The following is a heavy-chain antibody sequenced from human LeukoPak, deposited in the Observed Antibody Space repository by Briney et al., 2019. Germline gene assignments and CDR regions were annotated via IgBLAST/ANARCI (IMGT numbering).Heavy chain of an antibody. CDR3: ARGYSSGWYSPFDH. CDR1: GGSISSYY. J-gene: IGHJ4*02. Sequence: SETLSLTCTVSGGSISSYYWSWIRQPPGKGLEWIGYIYYSGSTNYNPSLKSRVTISVDTSKNQFSLKLSSVTAADTAVYYCARGYSSGWYSPFDHWGQGTLVTVSS. D-gene: IGHD6-19*01. V-gene: IGHV4-59*12. CDR2: IYYSGST.